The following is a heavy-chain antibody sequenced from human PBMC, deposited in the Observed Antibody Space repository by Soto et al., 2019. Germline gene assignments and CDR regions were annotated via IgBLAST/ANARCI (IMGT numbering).Heavy chain of an antibody. CDR3: ARDRAGKAMGRVYYFDY. J-gene: IGHJ4*02. CDR2: IIPIFGTA. V-gene: IGHV1-69*13. CDR1: GGTFSSYA. D-gene: IGHD5-18*01. Sequence: ASVKVSCKASGGTFSSYAISWVRQAPGQGLEWMGGIIPIFGTANYAQKFQGRATITADESTSTAYMELSSLRSEDTAVYYCARDRAGKAMGRVYYFDYWGQGTLVTVSS.